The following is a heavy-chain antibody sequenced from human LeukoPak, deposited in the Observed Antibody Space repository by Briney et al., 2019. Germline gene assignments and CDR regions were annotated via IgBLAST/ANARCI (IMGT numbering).Heavy chain of an antibody. CDR2: INHSGST. Sequence: PSETLSLTCAVYGGSFSGYYWSWIRQPPGKGLEWIGEINHSGSTNYNPSLKSRVTISVDTSKNRFSLKLSSVTAADTAVYYCARVWGNITMVQKPTPPCFDYWGQGTLVTVSS. V-gene: IGHV4-34*01. CDR1: GGSFSGYY. D-gene: IGHD3-10*01. J-gene: IGHJ4*02. CDR3: ARVWGNITMVQKPTPPCFDY.